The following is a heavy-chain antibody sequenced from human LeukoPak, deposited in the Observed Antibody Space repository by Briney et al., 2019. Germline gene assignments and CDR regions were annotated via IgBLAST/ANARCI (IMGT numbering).Heavy chain of an antibody. CDR2: IYYSGST. CDR1: GGSISSYY. V-gene: IGHV4-59*01. J-gene: IGHJ4*02. Sequence: KPSETLSLTCTVSGGSISSYYWSWIRQPPGKGLEWIGYIYYSGSTNYNPSLKSRVTISVDTSKNQFSLKLSSVTAADTVVYYCAREGVPGIEMAIDYWGQGTLVTVSS. D-gene: IGHD5-24*01. CDR3: AREGVPGIEMAIDY.